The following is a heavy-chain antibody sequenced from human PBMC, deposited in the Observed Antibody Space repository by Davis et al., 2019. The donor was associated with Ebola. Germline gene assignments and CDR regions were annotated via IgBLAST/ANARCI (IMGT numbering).Heavy chain of an antibody. CDR2: ITLNSGTT. CDR1: GLTFDDYA. Sequence: PGGSLRLSCATSGLTFDDYAMHWFRHAPGKGLEWVSGITLNSGTTAYADSVKGRFTISRDNAKDSLYLQMNSLRTEDTALYYCAKDFYGSGSYIDAWGQGTLVAVSS. D-gene: IGHD3-10*01. CDR3: AKDFYGSGSYIDA. V-gene: IGHV3-9*01. J-gene: IGHJ5*02.